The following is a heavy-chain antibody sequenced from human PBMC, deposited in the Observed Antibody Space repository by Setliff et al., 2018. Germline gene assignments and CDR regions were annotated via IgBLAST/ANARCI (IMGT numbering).Heavy chain of an antibody. CDR2: IYTDGST. CDR1: DDSISSRHYY. Sequence: SETLSLTCTVSDDSISSRHYYWSWIRQPAGKGLEWLGRIYTDGSTKYNPSLNSRVTLLIDTAKNQISLRLSSVTAADTAVYFCARDDPNHYDVSGYSVGYLDYWGLGTPVTVSS. V-gene: IGHV4-61*02. D-gene: IGHD3-22*01. J-gene: IGHJ4*02. CDR3: ARDDPNHYDVSGYSVGYLDY.